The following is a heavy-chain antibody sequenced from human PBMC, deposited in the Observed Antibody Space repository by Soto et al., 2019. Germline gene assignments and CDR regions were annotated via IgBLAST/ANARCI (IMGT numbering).Heavy chain of an antibody. CDR2: IYYSGST. CDR3: VKDHDEDFGYDLDYFNY. J-gene: IGHJ4*02. CDR1: GGSISSYY. Sequence: SETLSLTCTVSGGSISSYYWSWIRQPPGKGLEWIGYIYYSGSTNYNPSLKSRVTISVDNAKKSLYLQMNSLRAEDTAFYYCVKDHDEDFGYDLDYFNYWGQGTLVTVSS. V-gene: IGHV4-59*01. D-gene: IGHD5-12*01.